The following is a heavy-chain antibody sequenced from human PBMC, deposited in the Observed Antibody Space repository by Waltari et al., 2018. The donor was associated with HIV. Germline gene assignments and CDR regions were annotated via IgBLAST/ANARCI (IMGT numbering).Heavy chain of an antibody. CDR2: IYYSGST. J-gene: IGHJ4*02. D-gene: IGHD5-12*01. CDR3: ARVSLGVRGYSGYDPWGYFDY. V-gene: IGHV4-39*07. CDR1: GGSISSSSYY. Sequence: QLQLQESGPGLVKPSETLSLTCTVSGGSISSSSYYWGWIRQPPGKGLEWIGSIYYSGSTYYNPSLKSRVTISVDTSKNQFSLKLSSVTAADTAVYYCARVSLGVRGYSGYDPWGYFDYWGQGTLVTVSS.